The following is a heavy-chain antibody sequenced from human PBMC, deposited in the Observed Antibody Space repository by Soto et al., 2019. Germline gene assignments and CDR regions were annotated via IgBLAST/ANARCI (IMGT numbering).Heavy chain of an antibody. D-gene: IGHD3-9*01. CDR3: ARVHYDTRNNWFDP. CDR2: IYYSGST. V-gene: IGHV4-31*03. J-gene: IGHJ5*02. CDR1: GGSISSGGYY. Sequence: SETLSLTCTVSGGSISSGGYYWSWIRQHPGKGLEWIGYIYYSGSTYYNPSLKSRVTISVDTSKNQFSLKLSSVTAADTAVYYCARVHYDTRNNWFDPWGQGTLVTVSS.